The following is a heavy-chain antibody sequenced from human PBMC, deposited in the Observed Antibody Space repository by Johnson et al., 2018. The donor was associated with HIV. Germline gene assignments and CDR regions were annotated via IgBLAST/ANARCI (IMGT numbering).Heavy chain of an antibody. Sequence: QVQLVESGGGLVQPGGSLRLSCAASGFTFSSYAMHWVRQAPGKGLEWVAVISYDGSNKYYADSVKGRFTISRDNAKNSLYLQMNSLRAEDTAVYYCARVPSSYYDFWSGYYTGGAFDIWGQGTMVTVSS. CDR3: ARVPSSYYDFWSGYYTGGAFDI. V-gene: IGHV3-30-3*01. CDR1: GFTFSSYA. D-gene: IGHD3-3*01. J-gene: IGHJ3*02. CDR2: ISYDGSNK.